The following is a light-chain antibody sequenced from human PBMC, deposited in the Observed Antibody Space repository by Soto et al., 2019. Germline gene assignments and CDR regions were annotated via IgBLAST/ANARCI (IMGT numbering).Light chain of an antibody. Sequence: DIQLTQSPSFLSASVGDRVTITCRASQGVSSSLAWYQEKPGKAPKLLIYAASTLQSGVPSRFSGSGSGTEFTLRISSLQPEDFATYYCQQQNSYPITFGQGTRLEIK. CDR2: AAS. CDR3: QQQNSYPIT. CDR1: QGVSSS. J-gene: IGKJ5*01. V-gene: IGKV1-9*01.